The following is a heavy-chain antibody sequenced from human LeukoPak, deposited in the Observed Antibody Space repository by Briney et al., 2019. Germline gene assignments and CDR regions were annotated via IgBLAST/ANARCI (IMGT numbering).Heavy chain of an antibody. CDR3: ARASIFGVVSLKTYWFDP. D-gene: IGHD3-3*01. J-gene: IGHJ5*02. Sequence: ASVKASCKASGYTFTGYYMHWVRQAPGQGLEWMGWINPNSGGTNYAQKFQGRVTMTRDTSISTAYMELSRLRSDDTAVYYCARASIFGVVSLKTYWFDPWGQGTLVTVSS. V-gene: IGHV1-2*02. CDR1: GYTFTGYY. CDR2: INPNSGGT.